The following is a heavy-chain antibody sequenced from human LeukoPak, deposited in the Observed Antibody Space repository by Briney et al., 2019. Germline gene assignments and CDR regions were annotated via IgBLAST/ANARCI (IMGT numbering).Heavy chain of an antibody. CDR1: GFSFSSHG. CDR3: ARILDSAWGELGY. D-gene: IGHD6-19*01. Sequence: GGSLRLSCAGSGFSFSSHGMHWVRQAPGKGLEWMAFIRSDGSNKYYADSVKGRFTISRDNSKNTLYLQMNSLRAEDTAVYYCARILDSAWGELGYWGQGTLVTVSS. CDR2: IRSDGSNK. V-gene: IGHV3-30*02. J-gene: IGHJ4*02.